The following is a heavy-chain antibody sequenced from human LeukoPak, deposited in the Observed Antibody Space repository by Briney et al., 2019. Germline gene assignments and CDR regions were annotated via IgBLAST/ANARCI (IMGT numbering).Heavy chain of an antibody. J-gene: IGHJ4*02. CDR2: MWYDGSNK. D-gene: IGHD5-24*01. Sequence: GGSLRLSCAASGFTFNSYGMHWVRQAPGKGLEWVAVMWYDGSNKYYADSVKGRFTISRDNAKNSLYLQMNSLRDEDTAVYYCARGGIVGMVDYWGQGTLVTVSS. CDR1: GFTFNSYG. V-gene: IGHV3-33*01. CDR3: ARGGIVGMVDY.